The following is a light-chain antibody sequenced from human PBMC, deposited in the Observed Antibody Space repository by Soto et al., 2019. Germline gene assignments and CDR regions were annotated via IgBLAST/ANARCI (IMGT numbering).Light chain of an antibody. CDR3: QQYGSSPGS. V-gene: IGKV3-20*01. CDR1: QSVGTY. CDR2: GAS. Sequence: EIVLTQSPGTLSLSPGEGATLSCRASQSVGTYLAWYQQKPGQAPRLLIYGASSRATGIPDRFSGSGSGTDFTLTISRLESEDFAVYYCQQYGSSPGSFGQGTKVDIK. J-gene: IGKJ1*01.